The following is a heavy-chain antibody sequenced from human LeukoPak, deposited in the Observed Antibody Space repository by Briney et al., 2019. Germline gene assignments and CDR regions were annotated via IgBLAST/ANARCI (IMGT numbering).Heavy chain of an antibody. J-gene: IGHJ4*02. CDR3: ARGIWFGEYTDY. D-gene: IGHD3-10*01. CDR1: GGSLSSGSYY. CDR2: IYTSGST. V-gene: IGHV4-61*02. Sequence: SETLSLTCTVSGGSLSSGSYYWRWVRQPAGKGLEWIGRIYTSGSTNYNPSLKSRVTISVDTSKNQFSLKLSSVTAADTAVYYCARGIWFGEYTDYWGQGTLVTVSS.